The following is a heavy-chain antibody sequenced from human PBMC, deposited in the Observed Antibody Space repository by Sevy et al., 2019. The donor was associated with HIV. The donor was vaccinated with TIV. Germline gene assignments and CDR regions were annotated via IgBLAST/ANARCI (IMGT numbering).Heavy chain of an antibody. D-gene: IGHD6-13*01. CDR2: IIPIFGTA. Sequence: ASVKVSCKASGGTFSSYAISWVRQAPGQGLEWMGGIIPIFGTANYAQKFQGRVTITADESTSTAYMELSSLRSEDTAVYYCAARIAAAPGSYNWFDPWGQGTLVTVSS. CDR3: AARIAAAPGSYNWFDP. J-gene: IGHJ5*02. CDR1: GGTFSSYA. V-gene: IGHV1-69*13.